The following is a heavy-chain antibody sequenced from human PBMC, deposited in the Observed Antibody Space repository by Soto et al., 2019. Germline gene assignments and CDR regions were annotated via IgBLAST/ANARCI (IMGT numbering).Heavy chain of an antibody. CDR1: GYTFTGYY. CDR3: ARSGWELLHSDAFDI. Sequence: GASVKVSCKASGYTFTGYYMHWVRQAPGQGLEWMGWINPNSGGTNYAQKFQGWVTMTRDTSISTAYMELSRLRSDDTAVYYCARSGWELLHSDAFDIWGQGTMVTVSS. CDR2: INPNSGGT. J-gene: IGHJ3*02. V-gene: IGHV1-2*04. D-gene: IGHD1-26*01.